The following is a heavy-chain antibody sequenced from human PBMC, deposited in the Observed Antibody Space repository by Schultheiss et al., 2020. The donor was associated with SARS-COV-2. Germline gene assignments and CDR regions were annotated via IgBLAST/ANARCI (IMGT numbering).Heavy chain of an antibody. J-gene: IGHJ4*02. V-gene: IGHV1-2*04. CDR2: IDPNSGAT. CDR3: ARGSSSSWYGIQPFDY. Sequence: ASVKVSCKASGYTFTDYHMHWVRQAPGQGLEWMGWIDPNSGATNYAQKFQGWATLTRDTSISTAFMELSSLRSDDTAVYYCARGSSSSWYGIQPFDYWGQGTLVTVSS. D-gene: IGHD6-13*01. CDR1: GYTFTDYH.